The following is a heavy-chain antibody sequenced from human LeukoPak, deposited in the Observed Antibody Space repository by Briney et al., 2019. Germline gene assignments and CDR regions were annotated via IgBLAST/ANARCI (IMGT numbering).Heavy chain of an antibody. J-gene: IGHJ4*02. CDR3: ARRLTTGTNDY. V-gene: IGHV4-59*08. Sequence: PSDTLSLTCIVSGDSLSSYYWSWIRQPPGTGLEWIGYIYYTGTTNYNPSLKSRLTISVDTSKSQFSLRLSSVTAADTAVYYCARRLTTGTNDYWGQGTLVTVSS. CDR1: GDSLSSYY. D-gene: IGHD1-7*01. CDR2: IYYTGTT.